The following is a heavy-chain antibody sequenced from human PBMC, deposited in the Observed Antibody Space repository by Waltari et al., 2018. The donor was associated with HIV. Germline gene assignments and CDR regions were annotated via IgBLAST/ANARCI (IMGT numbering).Heavy chain of an antibody. J-gene: IGHJ4*02. D-gene: IGHD3-10*01. CDR1: GYTFTGYY. V-gene: IGHV1-2*06. Sequence: QVQLVQSGAEVKKPGASVKVSCTASGYTFTGYYMHWVRQAPGQGLEWMGRSNPNSGGTNYAQKFQGRVTMTRDTSISTAYMELSRLRSDDTAVYYCARQAGGFWEGTLFDYWGQGTLVTVSS. CDR2: SNPNSGGT. CDR3: ARQAGGFWEGTLFDY.